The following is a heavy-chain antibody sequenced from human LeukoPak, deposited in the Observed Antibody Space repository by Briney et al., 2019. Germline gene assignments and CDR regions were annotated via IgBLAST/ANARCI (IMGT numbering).Heavy chain of an antibody. Sequence: GGSLRLSCATSGFSFSYFGMHWVRQAPGKGLEWVSGISYDGSFIKYADSVKGRLTITRENSKNTLYLQMSSLRPEDTAVYHCAKSPCGFDCYSDFWGQGTLVTVSS. D-gene: IGHD2-21*02. CDR3: AKSPCGFDCYSDF. CDR2: ISYDGSFI. V-gene: IGHV3-30*18. J-gene: IGHJ4*02. CDR1: GFSFSYFG.